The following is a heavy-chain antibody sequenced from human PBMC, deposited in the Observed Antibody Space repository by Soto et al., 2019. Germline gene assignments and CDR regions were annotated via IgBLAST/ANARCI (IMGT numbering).Heavy chain of an antibody. CDR2: IYYSGST. V-gene: IGHV4-59*01. J-gene: IGHJ6*03. CDR3: ARVAGPDYDFYMDV. Sequence: QVQLQESGPGLVKPSETLSLTCTVSGGSISTYQWSWIRQPPGKGLEWIGYIYYSGSTKYNPSLKSRVTISVDTSKNQFSLKLSSVTAADTAVYYCARVAGPDYDFYMDVWGKGTTVTVSS. CDR1: GGSISTYQ.